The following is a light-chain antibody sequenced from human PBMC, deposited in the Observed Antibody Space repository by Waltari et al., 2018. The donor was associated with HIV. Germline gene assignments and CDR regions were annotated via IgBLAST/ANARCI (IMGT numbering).Light chain of an antibody. J-gene: IGKJ5*01. V-gene: IGKV3-15*01. CDR2: GAS. CDR1: ESVSGE. CDR3: QQYNSWSPIT. Sequence: PGERATLSCRASESVSGELAWYQQKDGQAPRLLINGASTRATGVPARFSGSGSGTEFTLTISNLQSEDFAVYYCQQYNSWSPITFGQGTRLEIK.